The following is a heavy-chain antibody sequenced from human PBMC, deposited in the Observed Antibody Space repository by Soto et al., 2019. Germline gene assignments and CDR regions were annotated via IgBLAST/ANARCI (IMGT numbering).Heavy chain of an antibody. CDR3: AGAVSDFDVRRYRTSYFDQ. CDR2: IDNSGST. J-gene: IGHJ4*02. CDR1: GASVSTGVYY. D-gene: IGHD3-10*02. V-gene: IGHV4-31*03. Sequence: SETLSLTCTVSGASVSTGVYYWTWIRQHPVKGLEWIGYIDNSGSTYYNPSLTGRVDISVDTSKNEFSLNLQSLTAADTAFYYCAGAVSDFDVRRYRTSYFDQWGQGILVTVSS.